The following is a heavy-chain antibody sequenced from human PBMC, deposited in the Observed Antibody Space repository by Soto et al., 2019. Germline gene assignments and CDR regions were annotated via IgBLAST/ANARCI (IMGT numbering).Heavy chain of an antibody. V-gene: IGHV5-10-1*01. CDR3: ARERGGAYSSSWTDGMDG. J-gene: IGHJ6*02. Sequence: GESLKISCKGSGYSFTSYWISWVRQMPGKGLEWMGRIDPSDSYTNYSPSFQGHVTISADKSISTAYLQWSSLKASDTAMYYCARERGGAYSSSWTDGMDGWGQGTTVTVSS. CDR1: GYSFTSYW. CDR2: IDPSDSYT. D-gene: IGHD6-13*01.